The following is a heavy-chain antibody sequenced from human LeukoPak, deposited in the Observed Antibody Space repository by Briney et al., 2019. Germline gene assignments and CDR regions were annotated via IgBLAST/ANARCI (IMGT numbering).Heavy chain of an antibody. V-gene: IGHV3-23*01. Sequence: PGGSLRLSCAASGFTFSDYYMSWVRQAPGKGLEWVSALIGSGLTTYYADSVKGRFTISRDNSKNTLYLQMNSLRAEDTAVYYCAKDLGPGPDWGQGTLVTVSS. J-gene: IGHJ4*02. CDR1: GFTFSDYY. CDR2: LIGSGLTT. CDR3: AKDLGPGPD.